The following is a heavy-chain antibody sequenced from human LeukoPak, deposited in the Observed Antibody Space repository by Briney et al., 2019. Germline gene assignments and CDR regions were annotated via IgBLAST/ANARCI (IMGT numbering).Heavy chain of an antibody. D-gene: IGHD4-17*01. V-gene: IGHV1-24*01. Sequence: ASVKVSCKVSGHTLTELSMHWVRQAPGKGLEWMGGFDPEDGETIYAQKFQGRVTKTEDTSTDTAYMELSSLRSEDTAVYYCATRTVTDGYAFDIWGQGTMVTVSS. J-gene: IGHJ3*02. CDR1: GHTLTELS. CDR2: FDPEDGET. CDR3: ATRTVTDGYAFDI.